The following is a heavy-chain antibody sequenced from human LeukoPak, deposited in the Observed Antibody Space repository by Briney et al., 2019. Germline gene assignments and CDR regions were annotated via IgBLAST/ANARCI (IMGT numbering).Heavy chain of an antibody. Sequence: SETLSLTCTVSGGSISSYYWSWIRQPPGKGLEWIGYMHYSGSTNYNPSLKSRVTTSVDTSKNQFSLRLSSVTAADTAAYYCARRVTSNWFDPWGQGTLVTVSS. CDR3: ARRVTSNWFDP. D-gene: IGHD2-21*02. CDR2: MHYSGST. V-gene: IGHV4-59*08. CDR1: GGSISSYY. J-gene: IGHJ5*02.